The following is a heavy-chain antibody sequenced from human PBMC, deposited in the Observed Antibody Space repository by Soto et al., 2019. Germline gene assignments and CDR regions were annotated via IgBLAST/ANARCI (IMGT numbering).Heavy chain of an antibody. D-gene: IGHD3-16*02. CDR3: AKDISLGELSAPDH. V-gene: IGHV3-9*01. J-gene: IGHJ4*02. CDR2: MSWNRGSI. CDR1: GFTFDDFA. Sequence: GGSLRLSCVASGFTFDDFAMHWVRQAPGKGLEWVSGMSWNRGSIVYADSVKGRFTISRDNAKNSLYLQMNSLRPEDTALYYCAKDISLGELSAPDHWGQGTLVTVSS.